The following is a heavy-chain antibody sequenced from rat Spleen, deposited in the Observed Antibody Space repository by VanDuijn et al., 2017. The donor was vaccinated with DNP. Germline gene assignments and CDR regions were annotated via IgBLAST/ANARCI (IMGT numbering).Heavy chain of an antibody. CDR3: AREGITPFAY. D-gene: IGHD1-4*01. Sequence: EVQLVESGGGPVQPGRSLKLSCVASGFTFNNYWMTWIRQAPGKGLEWVASISTGGGNTYYRDSVKGRFTISRDNAKTTLYLQMDSLRSEDTATYYCAREGITPFAYWGQGTLVTVSS. J-gene: IGHJ3*01. V-gene: IGHV5-31*01. CDR2: ISTGGGNT. CDR1: GFTFNNYW.